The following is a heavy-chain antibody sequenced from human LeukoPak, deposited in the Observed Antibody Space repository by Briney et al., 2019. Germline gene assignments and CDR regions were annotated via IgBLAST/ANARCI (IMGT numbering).Heavy chain of an antibody. J-gene: IGHJ4*02. V-gene: IGHV4-34*01. Sequence: SETLSLTCAVYGGSLSGYYWSWIRQPPGKGLEWIGEINHSGSTNYNPSLKSRVTISVDTSKNQFSLKLSSVTAADTAVYYCARLLSVSSLENFDYWGQGTLVTVSS. D-gene: IGHD6-6*01. CDR1: GGSLSGYY. CDR3: ARLLSVSSLENFDY. CDR2: INHSGST.